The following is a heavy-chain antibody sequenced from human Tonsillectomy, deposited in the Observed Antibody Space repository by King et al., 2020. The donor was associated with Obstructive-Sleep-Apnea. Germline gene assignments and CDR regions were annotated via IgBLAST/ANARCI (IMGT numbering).Heavy chain of an antibody. CDR2: IDPSDSYT. Sequence: VQLVESGAEVKKPGESLRISCKGSGYSFTSYWISWVRQMPGKGLEWMGRIDPSDSYTNYSPSFQGHVTISADKSISTAYLQWSSLKASDTAMYYCARRGGSGRAGYYFDYWGQGTLVTVSS. J-gene: IGHJ4*02. CDR3: ARRGGSGRAGYYFDY. CDR1: GYSFTSYW. V-gene: IGHV5-10-1*03. D-gene: IGHD3-3*01.